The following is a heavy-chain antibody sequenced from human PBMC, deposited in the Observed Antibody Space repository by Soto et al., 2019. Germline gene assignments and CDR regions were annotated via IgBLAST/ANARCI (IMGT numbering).Heavy chain of an antibody. J-gene: IGHJ4*02. CDR3: AMHAPRYDSSGYYYVGFDY. D-gene: IGHD3-22*01. CDR2: IYHSGST. V-gene: IGHV4-4*02. Sequence: QVQLQESGPGLVKPSGTLSLTCAVSGGSISSSNWWSWVRQPPGKGLEWIGEIYHSGSTNYNPSLKSRVTISVDKSKNQFSLKLSSVTAADTAVYYCAMHAPRYDSSGYYYVGFDYWGQGTLVTVSS. CDR1: GGSISSSNW.